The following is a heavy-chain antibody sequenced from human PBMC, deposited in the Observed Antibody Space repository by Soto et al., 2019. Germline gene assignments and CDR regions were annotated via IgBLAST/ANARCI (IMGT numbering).Heavy chain of an antibody. CDR3: ARKDGSSYGFDY. CDR1: GDSLTSRSYY. J-gene: IGHJ4*02. V-gene: IGHV4-39*01. D-gene: IGHD3-16*01. Sequence: SESLALTCSVSGDSLTSRSYYWGWISQPPGKGLEWIGNIYYNGRTYCNPSLKSRLTILVDTSKNQFSLEVTSVTAADTGIYACARKDGSSYGFDYWGQGALVPVSS. CDR2: IYYNGRT.